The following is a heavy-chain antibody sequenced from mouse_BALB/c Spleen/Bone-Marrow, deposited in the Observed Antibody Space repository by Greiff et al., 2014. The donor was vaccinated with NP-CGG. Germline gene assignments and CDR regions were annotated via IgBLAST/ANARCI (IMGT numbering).Heavy chain of an antibody. CDR1: GSSLTSYG. J-gene: IGHJ3*01. CDR2: IWVEGST. CDR3: ATAYYGRKAWFAY. D-gene: IGHD1-1*01. V-gene: IGHV2-3*01. Sequence: VMLVESGPGLVAPSQSLSITCTVSGSSLTSYGVNWVRQPPGKGLEWLGVIWVEGSTNYHSALISRLSISKDNSKSQVFLKLNSLQTDDTATYYCATAYYGRKAWFAYWGQGTLVTVSA.